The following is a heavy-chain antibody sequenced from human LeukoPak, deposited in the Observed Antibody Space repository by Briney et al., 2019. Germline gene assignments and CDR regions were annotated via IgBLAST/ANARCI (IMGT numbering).Heavy chain of an antibody. Sequence: TGGSLRLSCAASGFTFSNAWMSWVRQAPGKGLEWVADINPDGSQKYSVDSVKGRFTISRDNAKNSLFLQMNSLRAEDTAVYYCVRQMIRFWFDPWGQGTQVTVSS. J-gene: IGHJ5*02. CDR1: GFTFSNAW. CDR2: INPDGSQK. CDR3: VRQMIRFWFDP. V-gene: IGHV3-7*01. D-gene: IGHD3-16*01.